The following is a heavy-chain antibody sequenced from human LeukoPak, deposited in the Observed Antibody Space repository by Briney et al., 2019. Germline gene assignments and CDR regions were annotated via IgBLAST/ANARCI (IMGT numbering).Heavy chain of an antibody. CDR2: IYHSGNT. CDR1: NYSISNSYY. CDR3: ARDRSFDSDTAPFDY. D-gene: IGHD1-26*01. J-gene: IGHJ4*02. V-gene: IGHV4-38-2*02. Sequence: SETLSLTCTVSNYSISNSYYWGWIRQPPGKGLEWIGRIYHSGNTYYNPSLKSRVTISVDTSKNQFSLNLSSVTAADTAVYWCARDRSFDSDTAPFDYWGQGTLVTVSS.